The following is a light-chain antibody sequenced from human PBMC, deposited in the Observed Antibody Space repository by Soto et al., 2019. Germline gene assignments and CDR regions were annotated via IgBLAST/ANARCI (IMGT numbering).Light chain of an antibody. V-gene: IGKV3-15*01. Sequence: EIVMTQSPATLSVSPGEKATLSCRASETGNSNLAWYQQKPGQAPRLIIYTISTRATGIPARFSGSGSGTEFTLTISSLQSEDLGVYYCQQYNKWWTFGQGAKVDIK. J-gene: IGKJ1*01. CDR2: TIS. CDR1: ETGNSN. CDR3: QQYNKWWT.